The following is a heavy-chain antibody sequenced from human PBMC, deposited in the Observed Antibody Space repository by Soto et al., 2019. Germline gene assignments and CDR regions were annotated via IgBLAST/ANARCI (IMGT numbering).Heavy chain of an antibody. CDR1: GGSISSSSYY. Sequence: SETLSLTCTVSGGSISSSSYYWGWIRQPPGKGLEWIGSIYYSGSTYYNPSLKSRVTISVDTSKNQFSLKLSSVTAADTAVYYCARLSIAVGYFDSWGQGTMVTVSS. V-gene: IGHV4-39*01. J-gene: IGHJ4*02. D-gene: IGHD6-19*01. CDR3: ARLSIAVGYFDS. CDR2: IYYSGST.